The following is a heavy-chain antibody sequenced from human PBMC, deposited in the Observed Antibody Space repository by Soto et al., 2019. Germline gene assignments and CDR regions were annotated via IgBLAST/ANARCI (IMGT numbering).Heavy chain of an antibody. D-gene: IGHD3-3*01. CDR3: AKGYDFWSGYYTEISAFDI. CDR1: GFTLSSYA. V-gene: IGHV3-23*01. Sequence: HPGGSLRLSCAASGFTLSSYAMSWVRQAPGKGLEWVSAISGSGGSTYYADSVKGRFTISRDNSKNTLYLQMNSLRAEDTAVYYCAKGYDFWSGYYTEISAFDIWGQGTMVTVSS. J-gene: IGHJ3*02. CDR2: ISGSGGST.